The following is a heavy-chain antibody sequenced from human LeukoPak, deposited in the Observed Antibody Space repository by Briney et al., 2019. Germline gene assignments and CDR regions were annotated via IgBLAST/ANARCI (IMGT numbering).Heavy chain of an antibody. Sequence: GGSLRLSCAASGFTFSSYSMNWVRQAPGKGLEWVSSISSSSSYIYYADSVKGRFTISRDNSKNTLYLQMNNLRAEDTALYYCAKAGSEYQLSWFDPWGQGTLVTVSS. CDR3: AKAGSEYQLSWFDP. J-gene: IGHJ5*02. CDR2: ISSSSSYI. CDR1: GFTFSSYS. D-gene: IGHD2-2*01. V-gene: IGHV3-21*04.